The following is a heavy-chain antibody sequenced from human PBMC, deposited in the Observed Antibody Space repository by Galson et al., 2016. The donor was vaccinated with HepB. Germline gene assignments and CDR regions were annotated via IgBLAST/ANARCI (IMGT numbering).Heavy chain of an antibody. CDR3: ARALEYGSRNYYDYYAMDV. CDR1: GYMFTNYW. CDR2: IHPGDSDA. V-gene: IGHV5-51*01. D-gene: IGHD4-17*01. Sequence: QSGAEVKKPGESLKISCKASGYMFTNYWIGWVRQMPGKGLEWMGMIHPGDSDARYSPSFQRPVPISADKSINTAYLQWSSLRASDTAIYYCARALEYGSRNYYDYYAMDVWGPGTTVIVSS. J-gene: IGHJ6*02.